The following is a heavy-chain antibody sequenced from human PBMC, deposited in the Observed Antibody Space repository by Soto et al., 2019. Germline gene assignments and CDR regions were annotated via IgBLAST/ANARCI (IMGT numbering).Heavy chain of an antibody. Sequence: SQTLALTCAISGNSVSSNSAPRNWNRQSPSRGIERLGSTYCRSKWYNDYAVSEKSRITINPDTSKNQFSLQLNSVTPEDTAVYYCARDPDCSSTSCYNYYYYYYMDVWGKGTTVTVSS. CDR3: ARDPDCSSTSCYNYYYYYYMDV. CDR1: GNSVSSNSAP. CDR2: TYCRSKWYN. D-gene: IGHD2-2*01. J-gene: IGHJ6*03. V-gene: IGHV6-1*01.